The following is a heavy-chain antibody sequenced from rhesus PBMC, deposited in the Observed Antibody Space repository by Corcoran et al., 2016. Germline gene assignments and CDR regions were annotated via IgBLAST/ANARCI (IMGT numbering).Heavy chain of an antibody. V-gene: IGHV4-122*02. CDR3: ARETGIAAGFDY. D-gene: IGHD6-13*01. CDR2: ITYSGST. Sequence: QVQLQESGPGLVKPSETLALTCAVAGGSISSGYYYWSWIRQPPGKGLEWIGYITYSGSTRYNPSLKSRVTISRDTSKNQFSLKLSSVTAADTAVYYCARETGIAAGFDYWGQGVLVTVSS. CDR1: GGSISSGYYY. J-gene: IGHJ4*01.